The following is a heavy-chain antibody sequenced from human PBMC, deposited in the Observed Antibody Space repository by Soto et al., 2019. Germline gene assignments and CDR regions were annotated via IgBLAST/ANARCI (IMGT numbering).Heavy chain of an antibody. CDR2: ISYDGGNK. D-gene: IGHD2-8*01. V-gene: IGHV3-30-3*01. CDR3: ARDPVLMVYARKNNWFDP. CDR1: GLTFSSYA. Sequence: GGSLRLSCAASGLTFSSYAMHWVRQAPGKGLEWVAVISYDGGNKYYADSVKGRFTISRDNSKNTLYLQMNSLRAEDTAVYYCARDPVLMVYARKNNWFDPWVQGTLVTSPQ. J-gene: IGHJ5*02.